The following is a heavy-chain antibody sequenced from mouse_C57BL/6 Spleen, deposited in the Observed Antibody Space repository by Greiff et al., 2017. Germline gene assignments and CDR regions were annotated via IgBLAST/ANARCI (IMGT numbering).Heavy chain of an antibody. CDR2: IDPSDSDT. J-gene: IGHJ3*01. Sequence: QVQLQQPGAELVRPGSSVKLSCKASGYPFTSSWMHWVKQRPIQGLDWIGNIDPSDSDTHYNQKFKDKATLTVDKSSSTAYMQLSSLTSEDSAVYYCATYYAAFADGGQGTLVTVSA. CDR1: GYPFTSSW. V-gene: IGHV1-52*01. D-gene: IGHD1-1*01. CDR3: ATYYAAFAD.